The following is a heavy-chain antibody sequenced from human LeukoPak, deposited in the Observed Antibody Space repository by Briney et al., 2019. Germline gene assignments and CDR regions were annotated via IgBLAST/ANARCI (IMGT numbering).Heavy chain of an antibody. J-gene: IGHJ5*02. Sequence: ASVKVSCKASGYTFTSYYMHWVRQAPGQGLEWMGIINPSGGSTSYAQKFQGRVTMTRDTSTSTAYMELSSLRSEDTAVYYCARGGHKQQLVRGNNWFDPWGQGTLVTVSS. CDR3: ARGGHKQQLVRGNNWFDP. D-gene: IGHD6-13*01. CDR1: GYTFTSYY. CDR2: INPSGGST. V-gene: IGHV1-46*01.